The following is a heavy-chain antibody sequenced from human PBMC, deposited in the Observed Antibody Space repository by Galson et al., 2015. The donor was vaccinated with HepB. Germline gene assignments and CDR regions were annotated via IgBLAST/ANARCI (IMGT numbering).Heavy chain of an antibody. CDR2: IYPGDSDT. CDR1: GYIFTNYW. Sequence: QSGAEVKKPGESLKISCKGSGYIFTNYWIGWVSQMPGKGLEWMGIIYPGDSDTSYSPSFQDQVTISADKSISTAYLQWSSLKASDSAMYYCATQTITALHCGQGTLVTVSS. V-gene: IGHV5-51*01. CDR3: ATQTITALH. J-gene: IGHJ4*02. D-gene: IGHD3-9*01.